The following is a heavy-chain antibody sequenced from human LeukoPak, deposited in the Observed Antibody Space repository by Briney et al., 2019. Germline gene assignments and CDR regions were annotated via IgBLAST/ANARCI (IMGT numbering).Heavy chain of an antibody. J-gene: IGHJ6*03. Sequence: PGGSLRLSCAASGFTFSSYAMSWVRQAPGKGLEWVSAISGSGGSTYYADSVKGRFTISRDNSKNTLNLQMNSLRAEDTAVYYCAKFGVAATLPYYYYMDVWGKGTTVTVSS. CDR1: GFTFSSYA. CDR2: ISGSGGST. CDR3: AKFGVAATLPYYYYMDV. D-gene: IGHD2-15*01. V-gene: IGHV3-23*01.